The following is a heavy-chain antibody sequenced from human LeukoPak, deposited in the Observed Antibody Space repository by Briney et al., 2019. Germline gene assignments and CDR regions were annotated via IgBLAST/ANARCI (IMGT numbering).Heavy chain of an antibody. CDR3: ARYYGSGRGYYGLDV. V-gene: IGHV3-30*03. CDR1: GFTFSTYG. J-gene: IGHJ6*02. D-gene: IGHD3-10*01. CDR2: ILYDGSNK. Sequence: PGRSLRLSCEASGFTFSTYGMHWLRQAPDKGLEWITLILYDGSNKYYADSVKGRFTISRDNSKTTLYLQMNSLRAEDTAVYYCARYYGSGRGYYGLDVWGQGTTVTVFS.